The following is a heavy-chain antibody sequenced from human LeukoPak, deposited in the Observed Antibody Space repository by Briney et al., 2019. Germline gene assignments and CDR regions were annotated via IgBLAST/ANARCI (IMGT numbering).Heavy chain of an antibody. CDR2: MNPNSGNT. CDR1: GYTFTGYY. V-gene: IGHV1-8*03. Sequence: ASVKVSCKASGYTFTGYYMHWVRQAPGQGLEWMGWMNPNSGNTGYAQKFQGRVTITRNTSISTAYMELSSLRSEDTAVYYCARMYSGYDDDAFDIWGQGTMVTVSS. D-gene: IGHD5-12*01. CDR3: ARMYSGYDDDAFDI. J-gene: IGHJ3*02.